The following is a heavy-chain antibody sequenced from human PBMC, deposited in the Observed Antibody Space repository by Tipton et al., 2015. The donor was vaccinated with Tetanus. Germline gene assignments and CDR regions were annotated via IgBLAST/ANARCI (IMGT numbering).Heavy chain of an antibody. V-gene: IGHV4-34*01. CDR2: VNQAGNT. Sequence: TLSLTCAVYGGSFTDYSWSWIRQPPGQGLEWIGEVNQAGNTDYIPSLKGRVTMSLDTSKSQLSLNLSSVTAADTAVYYCARCPRTRFYDSSGYSFRYFYGMDVWGLGATVTVSS. CDR3: ARCPRTRFYDSSGYSFRYFYGMDV. J-gene: IGHJ6*02. D-gene: IGHD3-22*01. CDR1: GGSFTDYS.